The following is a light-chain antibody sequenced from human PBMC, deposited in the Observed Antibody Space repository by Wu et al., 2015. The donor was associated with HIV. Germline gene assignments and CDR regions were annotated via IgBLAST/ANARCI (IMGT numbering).Light chain of an antibody. CDR1: QSISNNY. V-gene: IGKV3-20*01. CDR2: GAS. Sequence: EIVLTQSPGTLSLFPGERATLSCRVSQSISNNYLAWYQQRPGQAPRVLIYGASNRATGVPDRFSGSGSGTDFILTISRLEAEDSAVYYCQQYGGSPWTFGQGTKVEIK. J-gene: IGKJ1*01. CDR3: QQYGGSPWT.